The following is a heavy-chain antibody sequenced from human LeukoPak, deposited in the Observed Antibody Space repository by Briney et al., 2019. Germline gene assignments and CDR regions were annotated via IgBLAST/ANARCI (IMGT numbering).Heavy chain of an antibody. V-gene: IGHV4-59*01. CDR1: GGSISSYY. CDR3: ARDDSSGWYPDI. Sequence: SETLSLTCTVSGGSISSYYWSWIRQPPGKGLERIGYIYYSGSTNYNPSLKSRVTISVDTSKNQFSLKLSSVTAADTAVYYCARDDSSGWYPDIWGQGTMVTVSS. D-gene: IGHD6-19*01. CDR2: IYYSGST. J-gene: IGHJ3*02.